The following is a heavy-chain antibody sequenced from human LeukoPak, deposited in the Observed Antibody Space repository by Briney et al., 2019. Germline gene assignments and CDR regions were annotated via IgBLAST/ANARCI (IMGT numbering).Heavy chain of an antibody. J-gene: IGHJ4*02. D-gene: IGHD3-10*01. V-gene: IGHV4-59*01. CDR3: ARIDPLGFFDY. CDR2: LFLSGGT. Sequence: SETLSLTCTVSDDFSSKFYWSWIRQPAGKGLEWIGHLFLSGGTNYSPSPKSRLTMSVDRSKMHFSLRLTSVTAADTAVYFCARIDPLGFFDYWGQGMVVTVSS. CDR1: DDFSSKFY.